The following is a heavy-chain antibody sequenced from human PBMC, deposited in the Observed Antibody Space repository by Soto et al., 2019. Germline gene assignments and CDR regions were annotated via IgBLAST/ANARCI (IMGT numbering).Heavy chain of an antibody. Sequence: QVQLVQSGAEVKKPGSSVKVSCKASGGTFSSYAISWVRQAPGQGLEWMGGIIPIFGTANYAQKFQGRVTITADESTNTAYMELSSLRSEDTAVYYCARADRKWRSLYYYYGMDVWGQGTTVTVSS. CDR2: IIPIFGTA. CDR3: ARADRKWRSLYYYYGMDV. J-gene: IGHJ6*02. D-gene: IGHD2-15*01. CDR1: GGTFSSYA. V-gene: IGHV1-69*12.